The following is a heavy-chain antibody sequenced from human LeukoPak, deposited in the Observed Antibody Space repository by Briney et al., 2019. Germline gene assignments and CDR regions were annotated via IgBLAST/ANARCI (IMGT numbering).Heavy chain of an antibody. CDR3: AGRMTGYKEQLWTPFDY. CDR2: INPSGGST. D-gene: IGHD5-18*01. V-gene: IGHV1-46*01. J-gene: IGHJ4*02. Sequence: ASVKVSCKASGYTFTSYYMHWVRQAPGQGLEWMGIINPSGGSTSYAQKFQGRVTMTRDMSTSTVYMELSSLRSEDTAVYYCAGRMTGYKEQLWTPFDYWGQGTLVTVSS. CDR1: GYTFTSYY.